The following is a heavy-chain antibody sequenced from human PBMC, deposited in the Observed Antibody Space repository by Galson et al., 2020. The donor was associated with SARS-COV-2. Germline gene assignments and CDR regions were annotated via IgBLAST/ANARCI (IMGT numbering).Heavy chain of an antibody. J-gene: IGHJ6*02. V-gene: IGHV3-53*01. Sequence: GGSLRLSCAASGFTVSSNYMSWVRQAPGKGLERVSVLYSGGSTYYADPVKGRFTTCRDNSKNTLYLQMNSLRAEDTAVYYCARDPLYYDFWSGYYRQSGGMDVWGQGTTVTVSS. CDR1: GFTVSSNY. CDR3: ARDPLYYDFWSGYYRQSGGMDV. D-gene: IGHD3-3*01. CDR2: LYSGGST.